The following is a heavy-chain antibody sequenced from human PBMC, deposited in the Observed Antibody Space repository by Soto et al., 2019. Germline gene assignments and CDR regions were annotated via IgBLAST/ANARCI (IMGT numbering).Heavy chain of an antibody. CDR1: GGTFSSYA. CDR3: ARYSGSYRAPYYYYGMDV. V-gene: IGHV1-69*13. D-gene: IGHD1-26*01. J-gene: IGHJ6*02. Sequence: SVKVSCKASGGTFSSYAISWVRQAPGQGLEWMGGIIPIFGTANYAQKFQGRVTITADESTSTAYMELSSLRSEDTAVYYCARYSGSYRAPYYYYGMDVWGQGTTVTVSS. CDR2: IIPIFGTA.